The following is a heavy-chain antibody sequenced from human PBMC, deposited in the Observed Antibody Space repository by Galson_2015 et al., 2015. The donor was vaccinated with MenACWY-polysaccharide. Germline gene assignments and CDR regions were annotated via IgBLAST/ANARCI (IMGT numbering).Heavy chain of an antibody. J-gene: IGHJ4*02. CDR2: ISIGGRNT. CDR1: FSSYT. V-gene: IGHV3-23*01. D-gene: IGHD6-19*01. Sequence: FSSYTMSWLRPAPGKGLEWVTVISIGGRNTYYADPVKGRFTISRDNSKNTLFLQMNGLTAEDTAVYYCVKAHETSGWNRGPGYWGQGTLVTVSS. CDR3: VKAHETSGWNRGPGY.